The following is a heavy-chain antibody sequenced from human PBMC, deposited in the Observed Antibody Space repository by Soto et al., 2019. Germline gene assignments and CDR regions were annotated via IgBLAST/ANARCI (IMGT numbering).Heavy chain of an antibody. V-gene: IGHV3-53*01. Sequence: GGSLRLSCAASGFTVSSNYMNWVRQAPGKGLEWVSVIYSDDRTYYADSVKGRFTISRDNSKNTVYLQLNSLRAEDTAVYYCTRERFLEWLVGDRFWAFDHWGQVTRVTVSS. D-gene: IGHD3-3*01. CDR1: GFTVSSNY. CDR2: IYSDDRT. J-gene: IGHJ3*01. CDR3: TRERFLEWLVGDRFWAFDH.